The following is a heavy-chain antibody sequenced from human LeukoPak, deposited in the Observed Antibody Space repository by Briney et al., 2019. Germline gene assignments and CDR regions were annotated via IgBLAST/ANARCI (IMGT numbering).Heavy chain of an antibody. V-gene: IGHV3-43D*04. CDR3: AKDYCTNGVCYVFDY. CDR2: ISWDGGCT. J-gene: IGHJ4*02. D-gene: IGHD2-8*01. CDR1: GFTFDDYA. Sequence: GGSLRLSCAASGFTFDDYAMHWVRQAPGKGLEWVSLISWDGGCTHYADTVKGRFTISRDNSKNSLYLQMNSLRAEDTALYYCAKDYCTNGVCYVFDYWGQGTLVTVSS.